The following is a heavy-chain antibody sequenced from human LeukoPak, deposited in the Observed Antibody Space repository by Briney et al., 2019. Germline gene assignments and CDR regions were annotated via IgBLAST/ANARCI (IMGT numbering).Heavy chain of an antibody. CDR3: ARNFGGGDSSGPYY. Sequence: GGSLRLSCAASGVTFNDYGMSWVRQAPGKGLEWVSGINWNGGRTGYADSMKGRFIISRDNAKNSLYLQVNSLRAEDTALYYCARNFGGGDSSGPYYWGQGTLVTVSS. CDR2: INWNGGRT. V-gene: IGHV3-20*04. D-gene: IGHD3-22*01. J-gene: IGHJ4*02. CDR1: GVTFNDYG.